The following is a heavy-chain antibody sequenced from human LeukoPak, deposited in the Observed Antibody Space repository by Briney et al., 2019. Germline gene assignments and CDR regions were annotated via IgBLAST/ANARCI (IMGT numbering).Heavy chain of an antibody. J-gene: IGHJ6*02. Sequence: VGSLRLSCAASGFTFSGYGMHWVRQAPGGGLEWGAGISYDGSNKYSADSVKGGFTISRDNSKNTLYLQMNSLRAEDTAVYYCAKDRGYCSSASCYAGWANYYGMDVWGQGTTVTVSS. D-gene: IGHD2-2*01. V-gene: IGHV3-30*18. CDR2: ISYDGSNK. CDR1: GFTFSGYG. CDR3: AKDRGYCSSASCYAGWANYYGMDV.